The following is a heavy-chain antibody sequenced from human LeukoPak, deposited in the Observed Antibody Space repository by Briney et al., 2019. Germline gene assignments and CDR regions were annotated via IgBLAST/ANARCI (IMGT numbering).Heavy chain of an antibody. V-gene: IGHV3-21*01. CDR2: ISSSSSYI. CDR3: ARERPDYYDSSGLDY. J-gene: IGHJ4*02. D-gene: IGHD3-22*01. Sequence: ETLSLTCTVSGGSISNYYWNWVRQAPGKGLEWVSSISSSSSYIYYADSVKGRFTISRDNAKNSLYLQMNSLRAEDTAVYYCARERPDYYDSSGLDYWGQGTLVTVSS. CDR1: GGSISNYY.